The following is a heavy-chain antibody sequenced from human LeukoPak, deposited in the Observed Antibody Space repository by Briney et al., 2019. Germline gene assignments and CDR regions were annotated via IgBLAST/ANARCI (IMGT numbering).Heavy chain of an antibody. Sequence: SETPSLTCTVPGDSIRKNYWNWIRQPAEKGLERIGRIYSSGITNYNPSLKSRVTLSADTSNNQSSLSLSSVTAAATAGYYCAGLKDTDYDSGFDCWGQGTLVTVSS. D-gene: IGHD5-12*01. J-gene: IGHJ4*02. CDR1: GDSIRKNY. V-gene: IGHV4-4*07. CDR3: AGLKDTDYDSGFDC. CDR2: IYSSGIT.